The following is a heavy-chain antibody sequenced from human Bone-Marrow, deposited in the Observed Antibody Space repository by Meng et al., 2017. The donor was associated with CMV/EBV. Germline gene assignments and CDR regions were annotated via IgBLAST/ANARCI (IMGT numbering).Heavy chain of an antibody. CDR1: GGSISSYY. J-gene: IGHJ6*01. V-gene: IGHV4-59*01. CDR2: IYYSGST. Sequence: GSLRLSCTVSGGSISSYYWSWIRQPPGKGLEWIGYIYYSGSTNYNPSLKSRVTISVDTSKTQFSLKLSSVTAADTAVYYCATLEIALGGGYYGMDVWGQGTTVTVSS. CDR3: ATLEIALGGGYYGMDV. D-gene: IGHD1-1*01.